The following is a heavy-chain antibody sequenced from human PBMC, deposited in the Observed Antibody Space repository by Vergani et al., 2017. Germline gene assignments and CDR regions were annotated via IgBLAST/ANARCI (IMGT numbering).Heavy chain of an antibody. V-gene: IGHV4-39*07. CDR1: GGSISSSSYY. J-gene: IGHJ5*02. Sequence: QLQLQESGPGLVKPSETLSLTCTVSGGSISSSSYYWGWIRQPPGKGLEWIGSIYYSGSTYYNPSLKSRVTISVDTSKNQFSLKLSSVTAADTAVYYCAKDCVIAVAGTRGFDPWGQGTLVTVSS. CDR3: AKDCVIAVAGTRGFDP. CDR2: IYYSGST. D-gene: IGHD6-19*01.